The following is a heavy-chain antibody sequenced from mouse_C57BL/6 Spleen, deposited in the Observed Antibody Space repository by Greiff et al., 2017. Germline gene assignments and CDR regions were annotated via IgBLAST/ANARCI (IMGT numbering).Heavy chain of an antibody. CDR1: GYTFTSYW. CDR3: GSSGPYYAMDY. V-gene: IGHV1-53*01. CDR2: INPSNGGT. D-gene: IGHD1-3*01. Sequence: QVQLQQPGTELVKPGASVKLSCKASGYTFTSYWMHWVKQRPGQGLEWIGNINPSNGGTTYNEKFKSKATLTVDKSSSTAYMQLSSLTSAEAAVYYCGSSGPYYAMDYWGQGTAVTVSS. J-gene: IGHJ4*01.